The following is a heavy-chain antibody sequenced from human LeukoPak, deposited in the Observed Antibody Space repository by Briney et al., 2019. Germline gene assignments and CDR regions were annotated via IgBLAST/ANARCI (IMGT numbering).Heavy chain of an antibody. CDR1: GFTFRGFA. V-gene: IGHV3-23*01. CDR2: ISGGGGAT. Sequence: GGSLRLSCAASGFTFRGFAMSWFRQAPGKGLEWVSAISGGGGATYYADTVKGRFTISRDNSKNTVYLQMNSLRAEDTALYYCAKSMGSIDFDYWGQGSLVTVSS. CDR3: AKSMGSIDFDY. D-gene: IGHD2/OR15-2a*01. J-gene: IGHJ4*02.